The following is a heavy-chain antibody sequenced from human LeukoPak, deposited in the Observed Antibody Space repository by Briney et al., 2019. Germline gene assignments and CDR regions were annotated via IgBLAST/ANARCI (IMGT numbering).Heavy chain of an antibody. J-gene: IGHJ4*02. CDR3: ARQSISGSSLSYFDY. V-gene: IGHV4-59*01. Sequence: SETLSLTCTVSGGSISSYYWSWIRQPPGKGLEWIGNIYDSGSTNYNPSLKSRVTISVDTSKNQCSLKLSSVTAADTAVYYCARQSISGSSLSYFDYWGQGILVNVTS. CDR1: GGSISSYY. CDR2: IYDSGST. D-gene: IGHD3-22*01.